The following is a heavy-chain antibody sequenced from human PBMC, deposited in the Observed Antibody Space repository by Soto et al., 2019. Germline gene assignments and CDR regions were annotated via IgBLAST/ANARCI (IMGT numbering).Heavy chain of an antibody. J-gene: IGHJ4*02. D-gene: IGHD6-6*01. V-gene: IGHV1-69*02. CDR2: IIPILGIA. CDR1: GGTFSSYT. CDR3: APQHLEYSSSAGIGDFDY. Sequence: ASVKVSCKASGGTFSSYTISWVRQAPGQGLEWMGRIIPILGIANYAQKFQGRVTITADKSTSTAYMELSSLRSEDTAVYYCAPQHLEYSSSAGIGDFDYWGQGTLVTVSS.